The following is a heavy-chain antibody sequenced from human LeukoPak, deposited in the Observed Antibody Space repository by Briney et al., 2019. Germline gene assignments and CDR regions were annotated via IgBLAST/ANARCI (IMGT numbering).Heavy chain of an antibody. V-gene: IGHV4-59*01. CDR3: ARGQYDVLTGSYYFNY. D-gene: IGHD3-9*01. CDR1: GGSISSYY. J-gene: IGHJ4*02. CDR2: IYYSGST. Sequence: LETLSLTCTVSGGSISSYYWSWIRQPPGKGLEWIGYIYYSGSTNYNPSLKSRVTISVDTAKNQFSLKLNSVTAADTAVYYCARGQYDVLTGSYYFNYWGQGTLVTVSS.